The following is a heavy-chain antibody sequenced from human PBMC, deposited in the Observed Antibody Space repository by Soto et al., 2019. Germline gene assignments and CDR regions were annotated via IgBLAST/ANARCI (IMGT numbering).Heavy chain of an antibody. D-gene: IGHD3-3*01. V-gene: IGHV4-34*01. J-gene: IGHJ6*02. CDR1: GGSFSGYY. Sequence: QVQLQQWGAGLLKPSETLSLTCAVYGGSFSGYYWSWIRQPPGKGLEWIGEINHSGSTNYNPSLKSRVTISVDTSKNQCSLKLSSVTAADTAVYYCARGPKEWLSSYYYYGMDVWGQGTTVTVSS. CDR3: ARGPKEWLSSYYYYGMDV. CDR2: INHSGST.